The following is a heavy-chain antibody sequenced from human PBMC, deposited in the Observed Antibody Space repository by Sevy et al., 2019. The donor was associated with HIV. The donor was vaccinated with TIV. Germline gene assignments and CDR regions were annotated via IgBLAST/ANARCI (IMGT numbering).Heavy chain of an antibody. Sequence: SETLSLTCTVSGGSISSSSYYWGWIRQPPGKGLEWIGSIYYSGSTYYNPPLKSRVTISVDTSKNQFSLKLSSVTAADTAVYYCARLGVVVVPAATRGMSAAVSHWYFDLWGRGTLVTVSS. CDR3: ARLGVVVVPAATRGMSAAVSHWYFDL. J-gene: IGHJ2*01. CDR1: GGSISSSSYY. CDR2: IYYSGST. V-gene: IGHV4-39*01. D-gene: IGHD2-2*01.